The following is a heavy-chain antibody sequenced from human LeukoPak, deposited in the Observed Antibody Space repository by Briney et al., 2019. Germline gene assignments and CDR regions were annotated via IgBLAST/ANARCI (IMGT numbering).Heavy chain of an antibody. CDR3: ARKTRHARALDP. J-gene: IGHJ5*02. CDR2: MNPNSGNT. D-gene: IGHD1-1*01. V-gene: IGHV1-8*01. Sequence: SVKVSCKASGYTFTSYDINWVRQATGQGLEWMGWMNPNSGNTGYAQKFQGRVTMTRNTSISTAYMELSSLRSEDTAVYYCARKTRHARALDPWGQGTLVTVSS. CDR1: GYTFTSYD.